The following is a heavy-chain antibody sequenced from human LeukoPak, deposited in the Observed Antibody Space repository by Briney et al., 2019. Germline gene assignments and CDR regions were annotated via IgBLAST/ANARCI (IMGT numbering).Heavy chain of an antibody. J-gene: IGHJ6*02. V-gene: IGHV1-69*13. CDR1: GGTFSSYS. CDR3: ARISLGAIWGYYYGMDV. Sequence: ASVKVSCKASGGTFSSYSISWVRQAPGQGLEWMGGIIPIFDTADYAQKFQGKVTITADESTSTAYMELSSLRSEDTAVFYCARISLGAIWGYYYGMDVWGQGTTVTVSS. CDR2: IIPIFDTA. D-gene: IGHD1-26*01.